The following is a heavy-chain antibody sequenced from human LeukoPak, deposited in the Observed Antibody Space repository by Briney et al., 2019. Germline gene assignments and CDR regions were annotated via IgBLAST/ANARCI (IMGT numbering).Heavy chain of an antibody. D-gene: IGHD2-2*01. CDR2: STHTGST. V-gene: IGHV4-34*01. J-gene: IGHJ4*02. CDR1: GGSFSGHY. Sequence: SETLSLTCAVYGGSFSGHYWTWIRQAPGKGLEWIGESTHTGSTNYNPSLKSRVTISVDTSKNLFSLKLTSVSAADTAVYHCARGRTGAAALDFWGPGTLVTVSS. CDR3: ARGRTGAAALDF.